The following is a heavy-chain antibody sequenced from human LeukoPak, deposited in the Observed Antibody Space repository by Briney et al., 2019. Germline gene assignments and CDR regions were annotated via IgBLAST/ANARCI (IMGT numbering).Heavy chain of an antibody. V-gene: IGHV4-38-2*02. CDR2: IYHSGTT. J-gene: IGHJ4*02. CDR1: GYSISSNYY. CDR3: ARVRAVAGTPPDY. D-gene: IGHD6-19*01. Sequence: LSETLSLTCTVSGYSISSNYYWGWIRQPPGKGLEWIGNIYHSGTTYYNPSLKSRVTISVDTFKNQFSLRLRSVTAADTAVYYCARVRAVAGTPPDYWGQGTLVTVSS.